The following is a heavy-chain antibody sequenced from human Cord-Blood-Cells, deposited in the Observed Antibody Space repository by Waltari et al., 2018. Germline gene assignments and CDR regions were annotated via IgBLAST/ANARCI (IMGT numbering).Heavy chain of an antibody. Sequence: QVQLQESGPGLVKPSETLSLTCTVSGYSISSGYYWGWLRQPPGTGLEWIGSIYHSGSTYYTPSLKSRVTISVDTSKNQFSLKLSSVTAADTAVYYCARGGGHSGYDYDYWGQGTLVTVSS. CDR2: IYHSGST. J-gene: IGHJ4*02. V-gene: IGHV4-38-2*02. D-gene: IGHD5-12*01. CDR3: ARGGGHSGYDYDY. CDR1: GYSISSGYY.